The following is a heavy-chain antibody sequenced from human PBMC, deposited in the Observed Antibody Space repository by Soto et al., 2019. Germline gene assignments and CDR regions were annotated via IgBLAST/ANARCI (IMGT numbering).Heavy chain of an antibody. CDR1: GFTFRNHG. Sequence: QVQLVESGGGVVQPGRSLRLSCAASGFTFRNHGMHWVRQAPGKGLEWVAVIWYDGSNIYYGDSVRGRFTISRDNSKNTLYLQMNIRRADDTAVYWCATYYFDNSGYYPFYFDNWGPGTVVTVSS. V-gene: IGHV3-33*01. J-gene: IGHJ4*02. CDR3: ATYYFDNSGYYPFYFDN. CDR2: IWYDGSNI. D-gene: IGHD3-22*01.